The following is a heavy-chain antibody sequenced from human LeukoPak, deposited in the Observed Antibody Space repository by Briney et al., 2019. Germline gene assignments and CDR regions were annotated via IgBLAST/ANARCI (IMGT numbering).Heavy chain of an antibody. D-gene: IGHD2-2*01. CDR3: ARDWGVPAAMGYYYYMDV. CDR2: IYTSGST. Sequence: SETLSLTCTVSGGSISSYYWSWIRQPAGKGLEWIGRIYTSGSTNYNPSLKSRVTMSVDTSKNQFSLKLSSVTAAGTAVYYCARDWGVPAAMGYYYYMDVWGKGTTVTVSS. J-gene: IGHJ6*03. V-gene: IGHV4-4*07. CDR1: GGSISSYY.